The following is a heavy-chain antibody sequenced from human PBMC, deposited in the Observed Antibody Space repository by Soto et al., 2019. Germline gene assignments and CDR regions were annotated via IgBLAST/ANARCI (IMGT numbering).Heavy chain of an antibody. CDR2: ISNSGGST. Sequence: ESGGGLVQPGGSLRLSCAASGFTFNDYAMSWVRQAPGKGLEWVSVISNSGGSTYYADSVKGRFTISRDNSKNMLYLQMNSLRAEDTAVYYCAKYVPAGFSSWSHYFDYWGREPWSPSPQ. CDR1: GFTFNDYA. J-gene: IGHJ4*02. V-gene: IGHV3-23*01. D-gene: IGHD6-13*01. CDR3: AKYVPAGFSSWSHYFDY.